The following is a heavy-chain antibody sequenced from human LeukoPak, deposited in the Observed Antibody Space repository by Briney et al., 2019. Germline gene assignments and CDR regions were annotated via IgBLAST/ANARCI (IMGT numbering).Heavy chain of an antibody. Sequence: SETLSLTCAVYGGSFSGYYWSWIRQPPGKGLEWIGSIYYSGSTYYNPSLKSRVTISVDTSKNQFSLKLSSVTAADTAVYYCARAIVLRYFDWLLIDYMDVWGKGTTVTISS. CDR2: IYYSGST. CDR3: ARAIVLRYFDWLLIDYMDV. CDR1: GGSFSGYY. V-gene: IGHV4-34*01. J-gene: IGHJ6*03. D-gene: IGHD3-9*01.